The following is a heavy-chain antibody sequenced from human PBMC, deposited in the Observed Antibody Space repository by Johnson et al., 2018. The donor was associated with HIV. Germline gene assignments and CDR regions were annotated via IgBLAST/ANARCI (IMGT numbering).Heavy chain of an antibody. CDR1: GFTFSMYA. V-gene: IGHV3-64*04. J-gene: IGHJ3*02. D-gene: IGHD5-12*01. CDR2: ISSNGGST. Sequence: QVQLVESGGGWVKPGGSLSLSCAASGFTFSMYAMHWVRQAPGKGLEYVSAISSNGGSTYYADSVKGRFPISRDNSKNTLYLQMNSLRAEDTAVYYCAKEDPVRGYSGYVDAFDIWGQGTMVTVSS. CDR3: AKEDPVRGYSGYVDAFDI.